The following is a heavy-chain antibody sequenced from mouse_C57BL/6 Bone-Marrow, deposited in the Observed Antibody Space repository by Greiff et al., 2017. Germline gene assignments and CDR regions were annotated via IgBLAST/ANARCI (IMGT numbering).Heavy chain of an antibody. CDR2: IDPENGDT. J-gene: IGHJ2*01. V-gene: IGHV14-4*01. Sequence: VQLQQSGAELVRPGASVKLSCTASGFNIKDDYMHWVKQRPEQGLEWIGWIDPENGDTEYASKFQGKATITADTSSNTAYLQLSSLTSEDTAVYYCSMDYYFDYWGQGTTLTGSS. CDR3: SMDYYFDY. CDR1: GFNIKDDY.